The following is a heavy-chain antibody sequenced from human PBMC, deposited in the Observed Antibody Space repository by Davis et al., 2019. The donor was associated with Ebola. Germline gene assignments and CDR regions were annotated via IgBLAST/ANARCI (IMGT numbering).Heavy chain of an antibody. CDR2: IKSKTDGGTT. CDR3: TTDKYSSSSH. Sequence: GESLKISCAASGFTFSNAWMSWVRQAPGKGLEWVGRIKSKTDGGTTDYAAPVKGRFTISRDDSKNTLYLQMNSLKTEDTAVYYCTTDKYSSSSHWGQGTLVTVSS. J-gene: IGHJ4*02. V-gene: IGHV3-15*01. D-gene: IGHD6-6*01. CDR1: GFTFSNAW.